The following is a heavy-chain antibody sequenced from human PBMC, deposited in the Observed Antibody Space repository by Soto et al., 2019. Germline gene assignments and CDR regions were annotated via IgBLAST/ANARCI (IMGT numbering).Heavy chain of an antibody. V-gene: IGHV4-39*01. CDR2: IYYSGST. Sequence: SETLSLTCTASGGSISSSSYYWGWIRQPPGKGLEWIGSIYYSGSTYYNPSLKSRVTISVDTSKNQFSLKLSSVTAADTAVYYCARHLAYGAAGTVWFDPWGQGTLVTVSS. CDR1: GGSISSSSYY. CDR3: ARHLAYGAAGTVWFDP. J-gene: IGHJ5*02. D-gene: IGHD6-13*01.